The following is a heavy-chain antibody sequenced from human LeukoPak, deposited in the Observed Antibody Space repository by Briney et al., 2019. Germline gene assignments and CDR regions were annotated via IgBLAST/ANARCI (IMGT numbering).Heavy chain of an antibody. CDR3: ARETYSGTQRGFDY. J-gene: IGHJ4*02. D-gene: IGHD1-26*01. Sequence: GGSLRLSCAASGFTFSSYGMHWVRQAPGKGLEWVAVIWYDGSNKYYADSVKGRFTISRDNSKNTLYLQMNSLRAEDTAVYYCARETYSGTQRGFDYWGQGTLVTVSS. CDR2: IWYDGSNK. V-gene: IGHV3-33*01. CDR1: GFTFSSYG.